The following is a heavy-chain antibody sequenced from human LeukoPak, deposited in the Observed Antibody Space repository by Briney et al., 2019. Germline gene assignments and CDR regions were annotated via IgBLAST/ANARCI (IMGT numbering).Heavy chain of an antibody. CDR2: ISSTSSNT. Sequence: GSLRLSCAASGFTFSSYSMNWVRQAPGKGLEWVSSISSTSSNTNYADSVKGRFTISRDNAKNSLYLQMNSLRAEDTAVYYCARVWYYDFWSGYSCLDYWGQGTLVTVSS. V-gene: IGHV3-21*01. J-gene: IGHJ4*02. CDR1: GFTFSSYS. CDR3: ARVWYYDFWSGYSCLDY. D-gene: IGHD3-3*01.